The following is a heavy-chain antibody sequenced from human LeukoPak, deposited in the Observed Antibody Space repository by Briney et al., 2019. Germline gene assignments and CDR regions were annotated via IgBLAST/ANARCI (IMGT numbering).Heavy chain of an antibody. CDR3: VGTTVVTRVLDY. D-gene: IGHD4-23*01. CDR2: INPSSGGT. J-gene: IGHJ4*02. CDR1: GYTFTDYY. Sequence: ASVKVSCKASGYTFTDYYMHWVRQAPGQGLEWMGWINPSSGGTNYAQKFQGRVTVTRDTSISTAYMELSRLRSDDTAVYYCVGTTVVTRVLDYWGQGTLVTVSS. V-gene: IGHV1-2*02.